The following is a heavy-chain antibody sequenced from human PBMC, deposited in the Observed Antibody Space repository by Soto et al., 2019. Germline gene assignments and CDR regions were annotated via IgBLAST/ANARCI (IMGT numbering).Heavy chain of an antibody. D-gene: IGHD6-13*01. CDR1: GFTFSSYA. V-gene: IGHV3-23*01. Sequence: AGSLRLSCAASGFTFSSYAMSWVRQAPGKGLEWVSAISGSGGSTYYADSVKGRFTISRDNSKNTLYLQMNSLRAEDTAVYYCAKSSSSWYGGYYYGMDVWGQGTTVTVSS. CDR3: AKSSSSWYGGYYYGMDV. CDR2: ISGSGGST. J-gene: IGHJ6*02.